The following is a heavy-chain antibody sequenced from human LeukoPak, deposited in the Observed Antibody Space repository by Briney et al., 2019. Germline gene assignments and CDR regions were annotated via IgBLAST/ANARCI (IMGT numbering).Heavy chain of an antibody. V-gene: IGHV4-34*01. CDR3: PRASLRFFICLNNNYYAMDV. CDR2: INHSGST. Sequence: SETLSLTCAVYGGSFSSYYWSWIRQPPGKGLEWIGEINHSGSTNYNPSLKSRVSMSVDTSKNQFSLKLSSVTAADTAVYYCPRASLRFFICLNNNYYAMDVWGQGTTVSAS. J-gene: IGHJ6*02. D-gene: IGHD3-3*01. CDR1: GGSFSSYY.